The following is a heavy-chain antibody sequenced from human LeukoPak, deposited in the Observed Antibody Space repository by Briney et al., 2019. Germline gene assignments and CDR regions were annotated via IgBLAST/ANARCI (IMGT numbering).Heavy chain of an antibody. CDR3: ARSKSGYYTGRVYYMDV. J-gene: IGHJ6*03. Sequence: PGGSLRLSCAASGFTFSSYSMNWVRQAPGKGLEWVSSISSSSSYIYYADSVKGRFTISRDNAKNSLYLQMNSLRAEDTAVYYCARSKSGYYTGRVYYMDVWGKGTTVTVSS. D-gene: IGHD3-3*01. V-gene: IGHV3-21*01. CDR2: ISSSSSYI. CDR1: GFTFSSYS.